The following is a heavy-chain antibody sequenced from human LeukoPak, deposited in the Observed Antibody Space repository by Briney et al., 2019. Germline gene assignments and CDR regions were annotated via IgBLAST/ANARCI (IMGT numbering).Heavy chain of an antibody. V-gene: IGHV4-38-2*02. CDR1: GYSISSGYY. J-gene: IGHJ4*02. Sequence: SETLSLTCTVSGYSISSGYYWGWIRQPPGKGLEWIGSIYHSGSTYYNPSLKSRVTISVGTSKNQFSLKLSSVTAADTAVYYCARGKAIDYWGQGTLVTVSS. CDR3: ARGKAIDY. CDR2: IYHSGST.